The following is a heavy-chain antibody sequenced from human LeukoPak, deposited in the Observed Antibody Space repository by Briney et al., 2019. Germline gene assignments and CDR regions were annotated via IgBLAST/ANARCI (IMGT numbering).Heavy chain of an antibody. D-gene: IGHD3-10*01. V-gene: IGHV3-23*01. CDR3: ATILGRITMVRGVAFDY. Sequence: GGSLRLSCAASGFTFSSYAMSWVRQAPGKGLEWVSAISGSGGSTYYADSAKGRFTISRDNSKNTLYLQMNSLRAEDRAVYYCATILGRITMVRGVAFDYWGQGTLVTVSS. CDR2: ISGSGGST. J-gene: IGHJ4*02. CDR1: GFTFSSYA.